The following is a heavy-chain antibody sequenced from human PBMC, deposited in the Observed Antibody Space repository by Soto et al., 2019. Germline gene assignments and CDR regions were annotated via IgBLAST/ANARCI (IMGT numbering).Heavy chain of an antibody. CDR3: ARGSSGWDLYYYYGMDV. J-gene: IGHJ6*02. Sequence: GGSLRLSCAASGFTFSSYGMHWVRQAPGKGLEWVAVIWYDGSNKYYADSVKGRFTISRDNSKNTLYLQMNSLRAEDTAVYYCARGSSGWDLYYYYGMDVWGQGTTVTAP. CDR2: IWYDGSNK. V-gene: IGHV3-33*01. D-gene: IGHD6-19*01. CDR1: GFTFSSYG.